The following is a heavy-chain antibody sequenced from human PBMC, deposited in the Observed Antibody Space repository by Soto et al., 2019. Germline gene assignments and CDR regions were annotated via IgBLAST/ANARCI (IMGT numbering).Heavy chain of an antibody. D-gene: IGHD2-21*01. CDR3: EREASAVISLDY. Sequence: ASVYVSFKASWYIFTAYAYHCVRRAPVQGLELMGWVKPNSGDTIYAQKFQGRVTFTSDTSFTTLYMELFTLTSDDTDVYYCEREASAVISLDYWGHGLLVTVSS. CDR1: WYIFTAYA. CDR2: VKPNSGDT. V-gene: IGHV1-2*02. J-gene: IGHJ4*01.